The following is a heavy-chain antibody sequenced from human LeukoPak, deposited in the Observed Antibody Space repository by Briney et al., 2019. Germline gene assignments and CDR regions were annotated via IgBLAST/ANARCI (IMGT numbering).Heavy chain of an antibody. Sequence: SVKVSCKASGGTFSTYATSWVRQAPGQGLEWMGGIIPIFRTTNYAQKFQGRVTITADESTSTAYMELSSLRSDDTAVYFCASFYCRNSDCYGGYYYMDVWGKGTTVTVSS. J-gene: IGHJ6*03. V-gene: IGHV1-69*13. CDR2: IIPIFRTT. CDR1: GGTFSTYA. CDR3: ASFYCRNSDCYGGYYYMDV. D-gene: IGHD2-21*02.